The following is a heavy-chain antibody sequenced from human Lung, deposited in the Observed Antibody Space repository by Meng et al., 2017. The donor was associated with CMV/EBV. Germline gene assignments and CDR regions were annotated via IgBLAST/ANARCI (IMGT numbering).Heavy chain of an antibody. V-gene: IGHV1-18*01. CDR3: AREPGVEAAGTFFH. CDR1: GYTFTNYG. J-gene: IGHJ4*02. CDR2: ISAYNGNT. Sequence: VQVGEFGGGVKKPGAFLKVSCKASGYTFTNYGITWVRQAPGQGLEWMGWISAYNGNTNYAQTLQGRVTMTTDTSTNTAYMELRSLRSDDTAIYYCAREPGVEAAGTFFHWGQGTLVTVSS. D-gene: IGHD6-13*01.